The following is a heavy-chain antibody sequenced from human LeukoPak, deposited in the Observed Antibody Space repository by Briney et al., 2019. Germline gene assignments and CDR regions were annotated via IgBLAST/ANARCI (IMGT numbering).Heavy chain of an antibody. V-gene: IGHV4-61*01. D-gene: IGHD3-3*01. CDR1: GGSVSSGSYY. J-gene: IGHJ6*02. CDR3: ARGYLWSGYLYYYYGMDV. CDR2: IYYSGST. Sequence: PSETLSLTCTVSGGSVSSGSYYWSWIRQPPGKGLEWIGYIYYSGSTNYNPPLKSRVTISVDTSKNQFSLKPSSVTAADTAVYYCARGYLWSGYLYYYYGMDVWGQGTTVTVSS.